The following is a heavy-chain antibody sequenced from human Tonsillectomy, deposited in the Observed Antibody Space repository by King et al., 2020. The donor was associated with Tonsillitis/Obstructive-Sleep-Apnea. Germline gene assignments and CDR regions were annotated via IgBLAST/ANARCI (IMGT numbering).Heavy chain of an antibody. Sequence: VQLQESGPGLVKPSETLSLTCTVSGDSINSYYWSWIRQPPGKGLEWIGYISYSGNTNYNPSLKSRVTISXDTSKNQFSLKLRSVTAADTAVYYCAGSKGSGSYFDYWGQGXLVTVSS. D-gene: IGHD3-3*01. J-gene: IGHJ4*02. CDR1: GDSINSYY. CDR2: ISYSGNT. CDR3: AGSKGSGSYFDY. V-gene: IGHV4-59*01.